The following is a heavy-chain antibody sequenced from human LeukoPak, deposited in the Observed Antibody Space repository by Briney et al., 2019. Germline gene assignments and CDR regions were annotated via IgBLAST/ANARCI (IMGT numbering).Heavy chain of an antibody. CDR1: GFTFSDYY. CDR3: ASGELLAAAGTEDS. CDR2: ISSSGSTI. J-gene: IGHJ4*02. V-gene: IGHV3-11*04. D-gene: IGHD6-13*01. Sequence: PGGSLRLSCAASGFTFSDYYMSWIRQAPGKGLEWVSYISSSGSTIYYADSVKGRFTISRDNAKNSLYLQMNSLRAEDTAVYYCASGELLAAAGTEDSWGQGTLVTVSS.